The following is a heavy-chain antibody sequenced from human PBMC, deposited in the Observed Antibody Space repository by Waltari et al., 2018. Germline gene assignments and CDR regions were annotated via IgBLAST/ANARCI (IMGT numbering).Heavy chain of an antibody. J-gene: IGHJ4*02. CDR2: IIPIFGTA. Sequence: QVQLVQSGAEVKKPGSSVKVSCKASGGTFSSYAISWVRQAPGQGLEWMGGIIPIFGTANYAQKFQGRVTITADESTSTAYMELSSLRSEDTAVYYCARGLVGTTTRPSNGGPFDYWGQGTLVTVSS. V-gene: IGHV1-69*12. CDR3: ARGLVGTTTRPSNGGPFDY. D-gene: IGHD1-26*01. CDR1: GGTFSSYA.